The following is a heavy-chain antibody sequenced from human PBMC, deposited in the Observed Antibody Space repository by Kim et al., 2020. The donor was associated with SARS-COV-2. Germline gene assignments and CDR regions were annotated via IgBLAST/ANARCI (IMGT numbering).Heavy chain of an antibody. J-gene: IGHJ4*02. Sequence: ADAVKGRFTISRDNSKSTLYLQMNSLRAEDTAVYYCASENTASAGSFDYWGQGTLVTVSS. D-gene: IGHD6-13*01. V-gene: IGHV3-53*01. CDR3: ASENTASAGSFDY.